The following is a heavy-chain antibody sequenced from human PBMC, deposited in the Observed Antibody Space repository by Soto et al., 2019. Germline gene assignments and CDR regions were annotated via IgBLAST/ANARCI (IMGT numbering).Heavy chain of an antibody. V-gene: IGHV3-48*01. CDR3: AKTPRHRLVYLAY. D-gene: IGHD2-8*02. CDR2: ISSSTSTI. CDR1: GFTFISYT. Sequence: GGSLRLSCAASGFTFISYTMNWVLLAPGKGLEWVSSISSSTSTIKYADSVKGRFTISRDNAKNTLHLQMNSLRAEDTAVYYWAKTPRHRLVYLAYSAQRTLLPVSS. J-gene: IGHJ4*02.